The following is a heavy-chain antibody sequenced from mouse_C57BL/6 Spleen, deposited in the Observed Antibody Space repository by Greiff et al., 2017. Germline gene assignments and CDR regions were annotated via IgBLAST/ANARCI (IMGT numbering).Heavy chain of an antibody. V-gene: IGHV5-17*01. D-gene: IGHD2-2*01. CDR3: ARRAVNYAMDY. CDR2: ISSGSSTI. J-gene: IGHJ4*01. CDR1: GFTFSDYG. Sequence: EVQRVESGGGLVKPGGSLKLSCAASGFTFSDYGMHWVRQAPEKGLEWVAYISSGSSTIYYADTVKGRFTISRDNAKNTLFLQMTSLRYEDTAMYYCARRAVNYAMDYWGQGTSVTVSS.